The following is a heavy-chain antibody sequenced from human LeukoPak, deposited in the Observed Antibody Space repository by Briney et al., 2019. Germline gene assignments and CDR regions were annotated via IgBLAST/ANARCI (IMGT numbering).Heavy chain of an antibody. J-gene: IGHJ5*02. CDR2: IQHDGSEQ. CDR3: ATPARGGSALP. V-gene: IGHV3-7*01. CDR1: GFSFSSYW. Sequence: GGSLRLSCAASGFSFSSYWMSWVRQAPGKGLEWVANIQHDGSEQYYVDSVKGRFTISRDNTKKSLFLQINSLRAEDTAVYYCATPARGGSALPWGQGTLVTVSS. D-gene: IGHD6-19*01.